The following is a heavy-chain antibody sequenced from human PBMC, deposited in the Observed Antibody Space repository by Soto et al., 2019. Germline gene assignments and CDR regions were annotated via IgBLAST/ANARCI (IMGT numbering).Heavy chain of an antibody. CDR1: GFTFSSYS. J-gene: IGHJ4*02. CDR3: ARDQPGYSYRSGLGY. CDR2: ISSSSSYI. Sequence: EVQLVESGGGLVKPGGSLRLSCAASGFTFSSYSMNWVRQAPGKGLEWVSSISSSSSYIYYADSVKGRFTISRDNAKNSLYLQMNSRRAEDTAVYYCARDQPGYSYRSGLGYWGQGTLVTVSS. V-gene: IGHV3-21*01. D-gene: IGHD5-18*01.